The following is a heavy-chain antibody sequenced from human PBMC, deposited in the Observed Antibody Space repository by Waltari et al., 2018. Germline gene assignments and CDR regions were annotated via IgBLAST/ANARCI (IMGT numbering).Heavy chain of an antibody. CDR2: ISGSGGST. V-gene: IGHV3-23*01. CDR1: GFTFSSYA. CDR3: AKALFWSGYQGYFDY. D-gene: IGHD3-3*01. Sequence: EVQLLESGGGLVQPGGSLRLSCAASGFTFSSYAMSWVRQAPGKGLEWVSAISGSGGSTYYADSVKGRFTISRDNTKNTLYLQMNSLRAEDTAVYYCAKALFWSGYQGYFDYWGQGTLVTVSS. J-gene: IGHJ4*02.